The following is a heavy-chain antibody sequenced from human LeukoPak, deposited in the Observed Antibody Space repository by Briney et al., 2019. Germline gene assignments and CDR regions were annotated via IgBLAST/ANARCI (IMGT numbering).Heavy chain of an antibody. CDR3: ARDYSTVTTFFDY. CDR1: GFTFSSYW. V-gene: IGHV3-7*01. Sequence: GSLRLSCAASGFTFSSYWMSWVGQAPGKGLEWVANIKQDGSEKYYVDSVKGRFTISRDNAKNSLYLQMNSLRAEDTAVYYCARDYSTVTTFFDYWGQGTLVTVSS. D-gene: IGHD4-17*01. CDR2: IKQDGSEK. J-gene: IGHJ4*02.